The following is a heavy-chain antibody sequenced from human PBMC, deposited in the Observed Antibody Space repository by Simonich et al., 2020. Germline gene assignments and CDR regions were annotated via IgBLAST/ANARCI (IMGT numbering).Heavy chain of an antibody. D-gene: IGHD2-21*02. CDR1: GFTFSSYA. CDR2: KSYDGRNK. J-gene: IGHJ4*02. Sequence: QVQLVESGGGVVQPGRSLRLSCAASGFTFSSYAMHWVRQAPGKGLEWGAVKSYDGRNKYYADSVKGRVTISRDNSKNTLYLQMNSLRAEDTAVYYCARDGERYCGGDCYSYFDYWGQGTLVTVSS. CDR3: ARDGERYCGGDCYSYFDY. V-gene: IGHV3-30*07.